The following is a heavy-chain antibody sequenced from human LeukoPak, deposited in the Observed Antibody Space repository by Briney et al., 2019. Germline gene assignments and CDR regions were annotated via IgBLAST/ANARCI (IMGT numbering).Heavy chain of an antibody. J-gene: IGHJ3*02. D-gene: IGHD2-21*02. CDR2: ISSGSSTI. Sequence: GGSLRLSCAASGFTFSSYSMNWVRQAPGKGLEWVSYISSGSSTIYYADSVKGRFTISRDNAKNSLWLQMNSLRDEDTAVYYCARENIVVVTAIRDAFDIWGQGTMVTVSS. CDR1: GFTFSSYS. V-gene: IGHV3-48*02. CDR3: ARENIVVVTAIRDAFDI.